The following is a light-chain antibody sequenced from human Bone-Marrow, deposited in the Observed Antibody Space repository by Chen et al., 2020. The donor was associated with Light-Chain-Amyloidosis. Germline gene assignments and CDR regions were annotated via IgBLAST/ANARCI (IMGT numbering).Light chain of an antibody. J-gene: IGLJ2*01. Sequence: QSVLTQPPSASGTPGQRVTISCSGSGSNIGSNYIFWYQQLPGTAPKLLIYRNNQRPSGLPDRFSGSKSGTSASLAISGLRSEDGGDYYCAAWDDSLSAVVFGGGTKLTVL. CDR2: RNN. V-gene: IGLV1-47*01. CDR1: GSNIGSNY. CDR3: AAWDDSLSAVV.